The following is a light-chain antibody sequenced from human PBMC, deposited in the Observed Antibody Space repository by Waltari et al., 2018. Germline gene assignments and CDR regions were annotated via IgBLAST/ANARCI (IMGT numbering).Light chain of an antibody. CDR3: QMWDTSSDVGV. Sequence: SYALTQPPSVSMAPGETAKISCGGHNIGSTSVPWYQQRPGQAPVLVMQYDDDRPSGIPERFSGSKSGNTATLTINRVAAGDEADYYCQMWDTSSDVGVFGGGTKLTVL. J-gene: IGLJ3*02. CDR1: NIGSTS. CDR2: YDD. V-gene: IGLV3-21*04.